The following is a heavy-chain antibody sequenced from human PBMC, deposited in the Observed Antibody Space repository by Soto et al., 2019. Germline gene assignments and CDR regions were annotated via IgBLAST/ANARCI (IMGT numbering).Heavy chain of an antibody. CDR3: ARGSSSWYDSSGPLDY. J-gene: IGHJ4*02. Sequence: GASVKVSCKASGYTFTSYGISWVRQAPGQGLEWMGWISAYNGNTNYAQKLQGRVTMTTDTSTSTAYMELRSLRSDDTAVYYCARGSSSWYDSSGPLDYWGQGTLVTVSS. D-gene: IGHD3-22*01. CDR1: GYTFTSYG. V-gene: IGHV1-18*01. CDR2: ISAYNGNT.